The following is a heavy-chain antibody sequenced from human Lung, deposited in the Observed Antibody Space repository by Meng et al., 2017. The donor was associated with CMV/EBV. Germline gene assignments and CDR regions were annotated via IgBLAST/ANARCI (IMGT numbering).Heavy chain of an antibody. CDR3: ARNRVTIVGVQYYYFEY. Sequence: SCAASGFTFSSYEINWVRQAPGKGLEWVAYISSSGSTKYYADSVKGRFTISRDNAKNSLYLQMNSLRAEDTAVYYCARNRVTIVGVQYYYFEYWXGGTXVNGAS. CDR2: ISSSGSTK. V-gene: IGHV3-48*03. CDR1: GFTFSSYE. J-gene: IGHJ4*02. D-gene: IGHD3-3*01.